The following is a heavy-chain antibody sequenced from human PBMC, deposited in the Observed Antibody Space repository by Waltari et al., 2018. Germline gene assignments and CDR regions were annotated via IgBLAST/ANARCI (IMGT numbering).Heavy chain of an antibody. CDR3: ARVRSRLRWLQRNDAFDI. CDR2: INHSGST. CDR1: GFTFSSYA. V-gene: IGHV4-34*01. Sequence: VQLLESGGGLVQPGGSLRLSCAASGFTFSSYAMSWIRQPPGKGLEWIGEINHSGSTNYNPSLKSRVTISVDTSKNQFSLKLSSVTAADTAVYYCARVRSRLRWLQRNDAFDIWGQGTMVTVSS. J-gene: IGHJ3*02. D-gene: IGHD5-18*01.